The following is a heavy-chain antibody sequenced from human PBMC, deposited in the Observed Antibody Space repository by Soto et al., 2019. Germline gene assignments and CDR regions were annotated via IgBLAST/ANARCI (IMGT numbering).Heavy chain of an antibody. V-gene: IGHV1-3*04. CDR1: GYTFPSYA. Sequence: ASVKVSCKASGYTFPSYAMHWVRQAPGQRLEWMGWINTNNGNTKYAQKFQGRVTITRNTSVSTAYMELSSLRSEDTAVYYCAREGWFDPWGQGTLVTVSS. CDR3: AREGWFDP. J-gene: IGHJ5*02. CDR2: INTNNGNT.